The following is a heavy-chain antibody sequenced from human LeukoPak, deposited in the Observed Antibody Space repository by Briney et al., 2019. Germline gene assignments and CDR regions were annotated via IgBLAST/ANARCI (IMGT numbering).Heavy chain of an antibody. V-gene: IGHV1-8*01. D-gene: IGHD2-2*01. CDR2: MNPNSGNT. Sequence: ASVKVSCKASGYTFTSYDINWVRQATGQGLEWMGWMNPNSGNTGYAQKFQGRVTMTRNTSISTAYMELCSLRSEDTAVYYCARTSSRARGSSVGYWGQGTLVTVSS. CDR3: ARTSSRARGSSVGY. J-gene: IGHJ4*02. CDR1: GYTFTSYD.